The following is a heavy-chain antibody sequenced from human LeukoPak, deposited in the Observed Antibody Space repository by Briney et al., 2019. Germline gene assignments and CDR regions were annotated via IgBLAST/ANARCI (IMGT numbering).Heavy chain of an antibody. Sequence: SVKVSCKASGGTFSSYAISWVRQAPGQGLERMGGIIPIFGTANYAQKFQGRVTITADESTSTAYMELSSLRSEDTAVYYCASGREVSATGTTACDYWGQGTLVTVSS. V-gene: IGHV1-69*13. J-gene: IGHJ4*02. CDR2: IIPIFGTA. CDR1: GGTFSSYA. CDR3: ASGREVSATGTTACDY. D-gene: IGHD1-1*01.